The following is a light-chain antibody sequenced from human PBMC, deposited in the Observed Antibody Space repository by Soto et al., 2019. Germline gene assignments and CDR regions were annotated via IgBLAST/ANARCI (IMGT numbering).Light chain of an antibody. CDR3: ETWDSSTRI. J-gene: IGLJ2*01. CDR1: SGHGSYI. CDR2: LEGSGNY. Sequence: QPVLTQSSSASGSLGSSVKLTCTLSSGHGSYIIAWHQHQPGKAPRYLMKLEGSGNYNKGSGVPDRFSGSSSGADRYLTISNLQSEDEADYYCETWDSSTRIFGGGTKVTVL. V-gene: IGLV4-60*03.